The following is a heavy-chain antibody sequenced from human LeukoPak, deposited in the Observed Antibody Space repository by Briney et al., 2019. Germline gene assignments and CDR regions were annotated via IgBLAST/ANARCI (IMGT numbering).Heavy chain of an antibody. CDR1: GFTFSSYS. D-gene: IGHD3-22*01. CDR2: ISSSSSTI. J-gene: IGHJ4*02. Sequence: GGSLRLSCAASGFTFSSYSMNWVRQAPGKGLEWVSYISSSSSTIYYADSVKGRFTISRDNAKNSLYLQMNSLRAEDTAVYYCERETHYYDSSGEGYWGQGNLVTVSS. V-gene: IGHV3-48*04. CDR3: ERETHYYDSSGEGY.